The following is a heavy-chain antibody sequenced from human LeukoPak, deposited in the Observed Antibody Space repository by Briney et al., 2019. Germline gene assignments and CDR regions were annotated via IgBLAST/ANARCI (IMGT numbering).Heavy chain of an antibody. CDR2: IYTSGST. V-gene: IGHV4-4*07. CDR3: ATSLDSSGYWDALDI. CDR1: GGSISSYY. Sequence: SETLSLTCTVSGGSISSYYWSWIRQPAGKGLEWIGRIYTSGSTNYNPSLKSRVTMSVDTSKNQFSLKLSSVTAADTAVYYCATSLDSSGYWDALDIWGQGTMVTVSS. J-gene: IGHJ3*02. D-gene: IGHD3-22*01.